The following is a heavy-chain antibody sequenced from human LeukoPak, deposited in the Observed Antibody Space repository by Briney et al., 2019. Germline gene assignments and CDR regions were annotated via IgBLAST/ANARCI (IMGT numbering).Heavy chain of an antibody. CDR3: ARGLVGVWESDC. CDR1: GGSFSGYY. CDR2: INHSGST. Sequence: SETLSLTCAVYGGSFSGYYWSWIRQPPGKGLEWIGEINHSGSTNYNPSLKSRVTISVDTSKNQFSLKLSSVTAADTAVYYCARGLVGVWESDCWGQGTLVTVSS. J-gene: IGHJ4*02. V-gene: IGHV4-34*01. D-gene: IGHD3-16*01.